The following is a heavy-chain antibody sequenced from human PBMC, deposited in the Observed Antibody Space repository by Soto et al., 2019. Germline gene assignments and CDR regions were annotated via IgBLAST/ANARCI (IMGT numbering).Heavy chain of an antibody. J-gene: IGHJ6*02. D-gene: IGHD6-19*01. CDR2: ISAYNGNT. CDR3: AREPRVAVAGKSGYYYGMDV. V-gene: IGHV1-18*01. CDR1: GYTFTSYG. Sequence: ASVKVSYKASGYTFTSYGISWVRQAPGQGLEWMGWISAYNGNTNYAQKLQGRVTMTTDTSTSTAYMELRSLRSDDTAVYYCAREPRVAVAGKSGYYYGMDVWGQGTTVTVSS.